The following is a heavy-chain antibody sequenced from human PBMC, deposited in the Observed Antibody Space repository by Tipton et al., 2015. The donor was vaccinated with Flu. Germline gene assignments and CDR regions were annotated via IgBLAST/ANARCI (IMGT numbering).Heavy chain of an antibody. D-gene: IGHD3-10*01. V-gene: IGHV4-4*07. J-gene: IGHJ6*02. CDR1: GGSISSYY. Sequence: LRLSCTVSGGSISSYYWSWIRQPAGKGLEWIGRIYTSGSTNYNPSLKSRVTMSVDTSKNQFSLKLSSVTAAGTAVYYCARASFYGSGTLHGMDVWGQGTTVTVSS. CDR2: IYTSGST. CDR3: ARASFYGSGTLHGMDV.